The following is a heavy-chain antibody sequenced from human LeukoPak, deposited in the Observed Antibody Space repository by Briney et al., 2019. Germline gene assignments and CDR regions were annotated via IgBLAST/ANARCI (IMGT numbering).Heavy chain of an antibody. CDR1: GFTFDYYA. CDR3: AQRVDTSGYYYYFDY. D-gene: IGHD3-22*01. Sequence: GGSLRLACAASGFTFDYYAMHWVRQAPGKGLEWVSLISGDGGSTYYADSVKGRFTISRDNSKNSLYLQMNSLRTEDTALYYCAQRVDTSGYYYYFDYWGQGTLGTVSS. J-gene: IGHJ4*02. CDR2: ISGDGGST. V-gene: IGHV3-43*02.